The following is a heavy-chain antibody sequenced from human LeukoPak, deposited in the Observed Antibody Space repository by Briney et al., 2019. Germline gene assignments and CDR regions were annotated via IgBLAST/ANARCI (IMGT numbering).Heavy chain of an antibody. J-gene: IGHJ4*02. CDR3: ARGGNRFGGFYFDY. CDR1: ADSLSSGGHY. D-gene: IGHD3-10*01. Sequence: SQTLSLTCTVSADSLSSGGHYWPWIRQFPGKGLESIAFIHHSGRSRHNPSLKDRVAISVDTSRKQFALKLSSVTAADTAMYYCARGGNRFGGFYFDYWGQGIQVIVSS. CDR2: IHHSGRS. V-gene: IGHV4-31*03.